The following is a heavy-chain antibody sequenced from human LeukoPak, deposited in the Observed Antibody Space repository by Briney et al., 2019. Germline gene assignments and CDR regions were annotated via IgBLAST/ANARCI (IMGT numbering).Heavy chain of an antibody. CDR3: ARDNYDSSTPYYFDY. V-gene: IGHV3-48*03. CDR2: ISSSGSTI. CDR1: GLSFSTYE. J-gene: IGHJ4*02. D-gene: IGHD3-22*01. Sequence: GGTLTLSCAASGLSFSTYEMIWVRQAPGKGLEWLSSISSSGSTIYYADFMKGRFTSSRDNAKNSLYLQMNSLRAEDTAVYYCARDNYDSSTPYYFDYWGQGTVVTVSS.